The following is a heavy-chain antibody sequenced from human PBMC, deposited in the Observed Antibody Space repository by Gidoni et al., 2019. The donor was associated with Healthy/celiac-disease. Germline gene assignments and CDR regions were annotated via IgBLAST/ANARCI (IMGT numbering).Heavy chain of an antibody. CDR2: IYHSGGT. J-gene: IGHJ4*02. CDR3: ARGWELLYYFDY. V-gene: IGHV4-38-2*01. D-gene: IGHD1-26*01. CDR1: GYSISSGYY. Sequence: QVQLQESGPGLVKPSETLSLTCAVSGYSISSGYYWGWIRQPPGKGLEWIGSIYHSGGTYYNPSLKSRVTISVDTSKNQFSLKLSSVTAADTAVYYCARGWELLYYFDYWGQGTLVTVSS.